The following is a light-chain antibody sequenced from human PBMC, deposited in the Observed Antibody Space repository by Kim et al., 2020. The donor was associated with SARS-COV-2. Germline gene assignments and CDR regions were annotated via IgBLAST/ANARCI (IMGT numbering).Light chain of an antibody. Sequence: LPREKTPPSCGAGRTSNNKLVWYRQKPSQAPRLSIYVAGTRATGVPARFIVSGSGTELTLTISSLQSEDFAVYYCQRSNDWPPLTFGEGTKVDIK. CDR1: RTSNNK. J-gene: IGKJ1*01. V-gene: IGKV3-15*01. CDR3: QRSNDWPPLT. CDR2: VAG.